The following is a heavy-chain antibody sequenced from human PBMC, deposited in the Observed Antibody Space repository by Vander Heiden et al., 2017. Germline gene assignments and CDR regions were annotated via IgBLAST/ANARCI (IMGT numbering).Heavy chain of an antibody. CDR1: GGSFSGNY. J-gene: IGHJ6*02. CDR2: INHSGST. D-gene: IGHD3-10*01. Sequence: QVQLQQWGAGLLKPSETLSLPCAVHGGSFSGNYWRWIRQPPGKGLEWLGEINHSGSTNKNPSLKSRVTISVDTSNNQFSLRLSSVTAADTAVYYCARWGGSGGMDVWGQGTTVSVSS. CDR3: ARWGGSGGMDV. V-gene: IGHV4-34*01.